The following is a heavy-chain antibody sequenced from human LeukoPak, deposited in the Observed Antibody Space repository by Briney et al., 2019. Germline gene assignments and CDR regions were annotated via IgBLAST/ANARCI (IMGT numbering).Heavy chain of an antibody. CDR3: ARWDCSGGSCYSVFQH. D-gene: IGHD2-15*01. CDR1: GFTFSSYS. V-gene: IGHV3-21*01. J-gene: IGHJ1*01. CDR2: ISSSSSYK. Sequence: PGGSLRLSCAASGFTFSSYSMNWVRQAPGKGLEWVSSISSSSSYKDYADSVEGRFTISRDNAKNSPYLQMNSRRAENTAVYYCARWDCSGGSCYSVFQHWGQGTLVTVSS.